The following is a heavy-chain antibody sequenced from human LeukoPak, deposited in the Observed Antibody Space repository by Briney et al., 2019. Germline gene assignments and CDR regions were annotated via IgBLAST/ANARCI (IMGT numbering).Heavy chain of an antibody. D-gene: IGHD7-27*01. J-gene: IGHJ3*02. V-gene: IGHV3-33*01. CDR1: GFTFSSYG. CDR2: IWYDGSNK. CDR3: ARDSTTGDRNAFDI. Sequence: PGRSLRLSCAASGFTFSSYGMHWVRQARGKGLEWVAVIWYDGSNKYYADSVKGRFTISRDNSKNTLYLQMNSLRAEDTAVYYCARDSTTGDRNAFDIWGQGTMVTVSS.